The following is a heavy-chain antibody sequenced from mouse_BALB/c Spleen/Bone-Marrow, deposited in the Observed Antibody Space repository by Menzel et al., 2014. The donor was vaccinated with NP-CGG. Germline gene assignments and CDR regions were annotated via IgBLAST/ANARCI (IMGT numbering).Heavy chain of an antibody. J-gene: IGHJ2*01. Sequence: EVHLVESGGGLVQPGGSRKLSCAASGFTFSSFGMHWVRPAPEKGLEWVAYISSGSSPIFYADTVKGRFTISRDNPKNTLFLQMTSLRSEDTAMYYCTRGGNWEDFDYWGQGTTLTVSS. CDR1: GFTFSSFG. V-gene: IGHV5-17*02. CDR3: TRGGNWEDFDY. D-gene: IGHD4-1*01. CDR2: ISSGSSPI.